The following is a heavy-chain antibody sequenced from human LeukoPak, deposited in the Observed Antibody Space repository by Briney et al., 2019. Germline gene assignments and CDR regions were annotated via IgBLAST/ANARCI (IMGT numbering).Heavy chain of an antibody. V-gene: IGHV3-23*01. CDR1: GFTFSSYA. Sequence: GGSLRLSCAASGFTFSSYAMSWVRQAPGKGLEWVSSISGSGNRTYYADSVTGRFTISRDNSKNTLFLQMSSLRAEDTAVYYCAKNLYCGGGSCYPSALGMDVWGQGTTVTVSS. D-gene: IGHD2-15*01. CDR2: ISGSGNRT. CDR3: AKNLYCGGGSCYPSALGMDV. J-gene: IGHJ6*02.